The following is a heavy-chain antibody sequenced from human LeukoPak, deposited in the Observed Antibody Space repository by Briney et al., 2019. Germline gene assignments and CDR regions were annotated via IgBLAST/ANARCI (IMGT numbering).Heavy chain of an antibody. J-gene: IGHJ4*02. CDR2: IYTSGGT. V-gene: IGHV4-4*07. CDR1: GGSISSYY. Sequence: PSETLSLTCTVSGGSISSYYWSWIRQPAGKGLEWIGRIYTSGGTNYNPSLKSRVTMSVDTSKNQFSLKLSSVTAADTAVYYCAREPKPPAGGQLGIFDSWGQGALVTVSS. D-gene: IGHD7-27*01. CDR3: AREPKPPAGGQLGIFDS.